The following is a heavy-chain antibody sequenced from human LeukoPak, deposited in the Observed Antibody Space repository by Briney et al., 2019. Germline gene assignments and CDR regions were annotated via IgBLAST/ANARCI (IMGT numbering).Heavy chain of an antibody. D-gene: IGHD6-13*01. CDR1: GFTFSSYG. J-gene: IGHJ4*02. CDR3: AKDLHMGRLSGIAVDY. Sequence: GGSLRLSCAASGFTFSSYGMHWVRQAPGKGLEWVAFIRYDGSNKYYADSMKGRFTISRDNSKNTLYLQMNSLRAEDTAVYYCAKDLHMGRLSGIAVDYWGQGTLVTVSS. V-gene: IGHV3-30*02. CDR2: IRYDGSNK.